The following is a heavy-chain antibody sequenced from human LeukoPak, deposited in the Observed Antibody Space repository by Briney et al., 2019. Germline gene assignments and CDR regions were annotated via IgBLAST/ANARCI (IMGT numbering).Heavy chain of an antibody. CDR2: ITSSSSAI. V-gene: IGHV3-48*02. J-gene: IGHJ6*02. CDR3: ARSESSTSGRYYGMDV. Sequence: PGGSLRLSCAASRFTFRGYSMNWVRQAPGKGLEWVSYITSSSSAIYYADSVKGRFTISRDNARSSLYLQMNSLRDEDTAIYYCARSESSTSGRYYGMDVWGQGTTVTVSS. D-gene: IGHD2-2*01. CDR1: RFTFRGYS.